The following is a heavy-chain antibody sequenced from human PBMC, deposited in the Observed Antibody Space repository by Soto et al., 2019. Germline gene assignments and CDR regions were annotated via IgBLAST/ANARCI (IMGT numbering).Heavy chain of an antibody. V-gene: IGHV4-59*01. CDR1: GGPISSYY. Sequence: SETLSLTCSVPGGPISSYYWNWIRPPPGKGLEWIGYVFYTGSTDYNPSLKSRVTMSIDTSRNQFSLKLTSVSAADTAVYYCARAFGSTMQSLVWGQGTLVTVSS. CDR2: VFYTGST. CDR3: ARAFGSTMQSLV. J-gene: IGHJ4*02. D-gene: IGHD3-16*02.